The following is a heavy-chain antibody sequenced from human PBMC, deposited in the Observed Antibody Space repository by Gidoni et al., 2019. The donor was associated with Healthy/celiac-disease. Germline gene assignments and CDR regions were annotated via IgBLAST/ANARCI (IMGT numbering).Heavy chain of an antibody. CDR2: ISYDGSNK. CDR1: GFTFSSYG. J-gene: IGHJ3*02. V-gene: IGHV3-30*18. D-gene: IGHD7-27*01. CDR3: AKDRPNWGYAFDI. Sequence: QVQLVESGGGVVQPGRSLRLSCAASGFTFSSYGMHWVRQAPGKGLEWVAVISYDGSNKYYADSVKGRFTISRDNSKNTLYLQMNSLRAEDTAVYYCAKDRPNWGYAFDIWGQGTMVTVSS.